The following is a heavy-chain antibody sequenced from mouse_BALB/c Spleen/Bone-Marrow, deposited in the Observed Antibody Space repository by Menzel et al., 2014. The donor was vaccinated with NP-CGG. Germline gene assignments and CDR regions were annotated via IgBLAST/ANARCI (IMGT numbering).Heavy chain of an antibody. Sequence: EVKVVESGGGLLQPGGSLRLSCATSGFTFTDYYMSWVRRPPGKALEWLGFISNKANGYTTEYSASVRVRFTIYRDDSKSITQLKMNLLRAKVSAAYSCAGDVEYNIIWFFDVWGAGTTFTVSS. J-gene: IGHJ1*01. CDR3: AGDVEYNIIWFFDV. V-gene: IGHV7-3*02. CDR1: GFTFTDYY. CDR2: ISNKANGYTT. D-gene: IGHD1-3*01.